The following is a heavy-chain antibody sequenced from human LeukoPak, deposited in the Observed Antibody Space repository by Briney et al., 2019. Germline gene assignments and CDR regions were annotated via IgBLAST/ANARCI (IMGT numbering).Heavy chain of an antibody. D-gene: IGHD6-19*01. CDR1: GFTFSDYE. J-gene: IGHJ4*02. Sequence: GWSLRLSCGASGFTFSDYEMNWVRQAPGKGLEWVSYITGSGGTIYYADSVKGRFTISRDNAKNSLYLLMNRLRAEATAFYYCARELPAYIAVAGFDYWGQGTLVTVSS. V-gene: IGHV3-48*03. CDR2: ITGSGGTI. CDR3: ARELPAYIAVAGFDY.